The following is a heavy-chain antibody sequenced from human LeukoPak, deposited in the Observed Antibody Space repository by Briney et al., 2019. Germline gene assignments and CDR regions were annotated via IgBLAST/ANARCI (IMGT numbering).Heavy chain of an antibody. D-gene: IGHD4-23*01. CDR1: GFSFSTYD. J-gene: IGHJ4*02. V-gene: IGHV3-21*01. CDR3: ARGRNAGGPYYSDY. Sequence: GGSLRLSCAASGFSFSTYDINWVRQAPGKGLEWVSSINSAGTSKKYADSLKGRFTISRDNAKNSLFLQLSSLRDEDTAVYYCARGRNAGGPYYSDYWGQGTLVTVSS. CDR2: INSAGTSK.